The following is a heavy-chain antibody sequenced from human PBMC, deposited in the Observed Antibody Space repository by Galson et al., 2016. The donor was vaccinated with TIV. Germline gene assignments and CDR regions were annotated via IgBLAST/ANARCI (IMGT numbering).Heavy chain of an antibody. CDR2: IYHTGNT. Sequence: SETLSLTCTVSGGSTGSYYWTWIRQPPGKGLEWIGYIYHTGNTIYNPSLKSRVAISLDTSKNQSSLKLSSVTAADTALYYCAREGSADYDWGRAHFDYWGQGTLVTVSS. D-gene: IGHD3-16*01. V-gene: IGHV4-59*12. CDR1: GGSTGSYY. CDR3: AREGSADYDWGRAHFDY. J-gene: IGHJ4*02.